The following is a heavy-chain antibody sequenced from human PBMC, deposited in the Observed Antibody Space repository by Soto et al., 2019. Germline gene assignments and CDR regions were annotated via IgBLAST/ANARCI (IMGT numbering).Heavy chain of an antibody. CDR3: AKWYGSGSYLYYFDY. J-gene: IGHJ4*02. Sequence: GGSLRLSCAASGFTFSSYAMSWVRQAPGKGLEWVSAISGSGGSTYYADSVKGRFTISRDNSKNTLYLQMNSLRAEDTAVYYCAKWYGSGSYLYYFDYWGQGTLVTVSS. D-gene: IGHD3-10*01. CDR2: ISGSGGST. V-gene: IGHV3-23*01. CDR1: GFTFSSYA.